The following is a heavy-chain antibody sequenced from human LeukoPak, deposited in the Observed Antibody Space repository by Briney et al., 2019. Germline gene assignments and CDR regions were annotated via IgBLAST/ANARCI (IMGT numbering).Heavy chain of an antibody. J-gene: IGHJ3*02. D-gene: IGHD2-15*01. Sequence: SQTLSLTCTVSGGSISSGSYYWSWIRQPAGKGLEWIGRIYTSGSTNYNPSLKSRVTISVDTSKNQFFLKLSSVTAADTAVYYCARFLVAVDAFDIWGQGTMVTVSS. CDR3: ARFLVAVDAFDI. CDR1: GGSISSGSYY. V-gene: IGHV4-61*02. CDR2: IYTSGST.